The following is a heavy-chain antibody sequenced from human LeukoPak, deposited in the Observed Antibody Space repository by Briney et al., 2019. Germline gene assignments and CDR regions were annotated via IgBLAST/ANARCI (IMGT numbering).Heavy chain of an antibody. CDR3: AKDVQSWPTYSDY. Sequence: GGSLRLSCAASGFTFRNYAMSWVRQAPGEGLEWVSAISGSGGTTYYADSVKGRFTVSRDNSKNTLYLQVNSLRAADTAVYFCAKDVQSWPTYSDYWGQGTLVTVSS. V-gene: IGHV3-23*01. CDR2: ISGSGGTT. D-gene: IGHD1-1*01. CDR1: GFTFRNYA. J-gene: IGHJ4*02.